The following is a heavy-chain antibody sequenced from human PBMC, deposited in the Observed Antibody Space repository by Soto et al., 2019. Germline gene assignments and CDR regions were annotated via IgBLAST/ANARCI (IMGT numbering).Heavy chain of an antibody. J-gene: IGHJ4*02. CDR2: IIPILGIA. CDR3: ARCGYSYGSLDY. D-gene: IGHD5-18*01. Sequence: ASVKVSCKASGGTFSSYAISWVRQAPGQGLEWMGRIIPILGIANYAQKFQGRVTITADKSTSTAYMELSSLRSEDTAVYYCARCGYSYGSLDYWGQGTLVTVSS. CDR1: GGTFSSYA. V-gene: IGHV1-69*04.